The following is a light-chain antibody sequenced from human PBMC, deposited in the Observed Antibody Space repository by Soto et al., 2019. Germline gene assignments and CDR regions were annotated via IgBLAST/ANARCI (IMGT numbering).Light chain of an antibody. CDR3: QHYNSYSEA. CDR2: KAS. J-gene: IGKJ1*01. V-gene: IGKV1-5*03. Sequence: IQVTQSRATLSGSVGRRVTITCRASQTISSWLAWYQQKPGKAPKLLIYKASTLKSGVPSRFSGSGSGTEFTLTISSLHPDDFATYYCQHYNSYSEAFGQGTKVDI. CDR1: QTISSW.